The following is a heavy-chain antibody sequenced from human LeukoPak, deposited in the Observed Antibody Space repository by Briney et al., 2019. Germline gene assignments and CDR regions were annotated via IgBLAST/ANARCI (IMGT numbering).Heavy chain of an antibody. D-gene: IGHD1-26*01. V-gene: IGHV3-9*01. CDR2: ISWNSGSI. CDR3: AKVLSGTYHYYGMDV. Sequence: GRSLRLSCAASGFTFDDYAMHWVRQAPGKGLEWVSGISWNSGSIGYADSVKGRFTISRDNAKNSLYLQMNSLRAEDTALYYCAKVLSGTYHYYGMDVWGQGTTVTVSS. J-gene: IGHJ6*02. CDR1: GFTFDDYA.